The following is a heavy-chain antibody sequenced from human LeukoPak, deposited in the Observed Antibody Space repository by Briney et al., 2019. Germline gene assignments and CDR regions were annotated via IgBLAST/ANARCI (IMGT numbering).Heavy chain of an antibody. CDR3: ARDPCNSTSCHRRYGLDQ. Sequence: SETLSLTCTVSGGSISSYYWSWIRQAAGKGLEWIGRIYTSGSTNYNPSLKSRVTMSVDTSKNQFSLKLSSVTAADTAVYFCARDPCNSTSCHRRYGLDQWGQGTLVTDSS. J-gene: IGHJ4*02. CDR1: GGSISSYY. V-gene: IGHV4-4*07. D-gene: IGHD2-2*01. CDR2: IYTSGST.